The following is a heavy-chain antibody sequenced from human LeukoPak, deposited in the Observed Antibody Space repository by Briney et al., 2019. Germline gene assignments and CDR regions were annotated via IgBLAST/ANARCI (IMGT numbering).Heavy chain of an antibody. D-gene: IGHD5-24*01. V-gene: IGHV1-46*01. CDR2: INPSDGGT. CDR3: ASDVAREFDY. J-gene: IGHJ4*02. Sequence: GASVKVSCKASGYIFISYYIHWVRQAPGQGLEWMGVINPSDGGTNYAQKFQGRVTMTRDTSTTTDYLELSGLRSEDTAVYYCASDVAREFDYWGQGTLVTVSS. CDR1: GYIFISYY.